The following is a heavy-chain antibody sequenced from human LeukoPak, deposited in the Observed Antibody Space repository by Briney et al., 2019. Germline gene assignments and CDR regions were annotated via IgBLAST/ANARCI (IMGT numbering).Heavy chain of an antibody. D-gene: IGHD5-12*01. CDR1: GFTFDDYG. CDR2: INWNGGST. J-gene: IGHJ4*02. Sequence: PGGSLRLSCAASGFTFDDYGMSWVRQAPGKGLEWVSGINWNGGSTGYADSVKGRFTISRDNAKNSLYLQMNSLRAEDTAVYYCARVKGGYSGYDCLDYWGQGTLVTVSS. V-gene: IGHV3-20*04. CDR3: ARVKGGYSGYDCLDY.